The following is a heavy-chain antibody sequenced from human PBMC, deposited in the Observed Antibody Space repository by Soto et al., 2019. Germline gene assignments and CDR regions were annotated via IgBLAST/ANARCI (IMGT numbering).Heavy chain of an antibody. CDR1: GFTFSSYS. CDR3: ARVGWASGWYVY. D-gene: IGHD6-19*01. CDR2: ISSSSSYI. V-gene: IGHV3-21*01. J-gene: IGHJ4*02. Sequence: GGSLRLSCAASGFTFSSYSMNWVRQAPGKGLEWVSSISSSSSYIYYADSVKGRFTISRDNAKNSLYLQMNSLRAEDTAVYYCARVGWASGWYVYWGQGTLVTV.